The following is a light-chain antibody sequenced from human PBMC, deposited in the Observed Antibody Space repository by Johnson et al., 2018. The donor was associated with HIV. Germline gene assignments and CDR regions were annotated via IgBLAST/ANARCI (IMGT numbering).Light chain of an antibody. Sequence: QSVLTQPPSVSAAPGQKVTISCSGSSSTIGNNFVSWYQVLPGTAPKVLIYEKNKRPSGIPDRFSASKSGTSATLGITGLQPADEADYYCGTWDNSLNTGGVFGTGTKVTVL. CDR2: EKN. J-gene: IGLJ1*01. CDR3: GTWDNSLNTGGV. V-gene: IGLV1-51*02. CDR1: SSTIGNNF.